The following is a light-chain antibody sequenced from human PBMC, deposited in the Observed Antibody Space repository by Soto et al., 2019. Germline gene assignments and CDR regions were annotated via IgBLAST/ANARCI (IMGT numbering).Light chain of an antibody. Sequence: IRMTQSPSSLSASTGDRVTTTCRTSQSISTYLNWYQQNPGTAPKLLISAASTLQSGVPSRFSGGGFGTDFTLTIRSLQPEDFATYYCKQSYTTPPTFGQGTKVDIK. CDR1: QSISTY. CDR2: AAS. J-gene: IGKJ1*01. CDR3: KQSYTTPPT. V-gene: IGKV1-39*01.